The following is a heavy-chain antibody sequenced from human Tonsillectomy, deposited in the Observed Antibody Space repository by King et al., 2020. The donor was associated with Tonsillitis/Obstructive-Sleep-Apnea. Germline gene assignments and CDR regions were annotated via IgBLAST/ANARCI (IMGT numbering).Heavy chain of an antibody. CDR2: IKEDGSEK. CDR1: GFTFSNYW. D-gene: IGHD2-15*01. CDR3: AGARLPIILVGRTPYYFDH. Sequence: DVQLVESGGDLVQPGGSLRLSCAASGFTFSNYWMSWVRQAPGKGLGWVANIKEDGSEKYYVDSVKGRFTISRDNAKNSLYLQMNTLRAEDTAVYYCAGARLPIILVGRTPYYFDHWGQGTLVTVSS. J-gene: IGHJ4*02. V-gene: IGHV3-7*03.